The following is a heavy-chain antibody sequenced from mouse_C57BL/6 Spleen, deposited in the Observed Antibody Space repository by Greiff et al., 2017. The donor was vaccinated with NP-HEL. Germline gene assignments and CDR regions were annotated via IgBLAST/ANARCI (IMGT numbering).Heavy chain of an antibody. CDR3: ARGIYYGNYAMDY. J-gene: IGHJ4*01. Sequence: VQLQQSGTELVKPGASVKLSCKASGYTFTSYWMHRVKQRPGQGLEWIGNINPRNGGTNYNEKFKSKATLTVDKSSSTAYMQLSSLTSEDSAVYYCARGIYYGNYAMDYWGQGTSVTVSS. CDR2: INPRNGGT. D-gene: IGHD2-1*01. CDR1: GYTFTSYW. V-gene: IGHV1-53*01.